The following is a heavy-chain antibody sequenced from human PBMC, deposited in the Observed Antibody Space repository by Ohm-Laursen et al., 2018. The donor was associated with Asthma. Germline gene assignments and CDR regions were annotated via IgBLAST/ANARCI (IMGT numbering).Heavy chain of an antibody. J-gene: IGHJ4*02. CDR3: VRDVVDRFDY. CDR1: GYSVTSYA. V-gene: IGHV1-18*04. CDR2: IYIGNT. Sequence: GASVKVSCKASGYSVTSYAFSWVRQAPGQRPEWMGWIYIGNTNYAPNFRDRITMTTDTSTNTAYMELRSLTSDDTAVYYCVRDVVDRFDYWSQGSLVSVSS. D-gene: IGHD2-21*01.